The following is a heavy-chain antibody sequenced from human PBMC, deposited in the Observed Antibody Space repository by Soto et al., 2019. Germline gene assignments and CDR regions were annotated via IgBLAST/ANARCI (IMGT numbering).Heavy chain of an antibody. D-gene: IGHD5-18*01. V-gene: IGHV1-46*01. Sequence: QVQLVQSGAEVKNPGASVKVSCKTSGYTFRTFYINWVRQAPGQGLEWMGMISPSDGRANYAQKFQGGVTMTRDTSTSTVYVEVTSLTSDDTATYFCARASGGGYSYGSDYWGQGTLVIVSS. CDR1: GYTFRTFY. J-gene: IGHJ4*02. CDR3: ARASGGGYSYGSDY. CDR2: ISPSDGRA.